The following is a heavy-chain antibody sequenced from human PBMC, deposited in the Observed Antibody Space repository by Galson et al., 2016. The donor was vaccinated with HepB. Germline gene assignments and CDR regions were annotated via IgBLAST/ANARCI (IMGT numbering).Heavy chain of an antibody. V-gene: IGHV3-53*01. D-gene: IGHD3-22*01. CDR1: GFSVSGKY. CDR2: IFSGDAT. Sequence: SLRLSCAASGFSVSGKYMSWARQAPGKGLEWVSAIFSGDATYYRDSVKGRFTISRDPSKNTLYLQMNSLRAEDTAIYYCEGYSDPFDIWGQGTMVTVSS. CDR3: EGYSDPFDI. J-gene: IGHJ3*02.